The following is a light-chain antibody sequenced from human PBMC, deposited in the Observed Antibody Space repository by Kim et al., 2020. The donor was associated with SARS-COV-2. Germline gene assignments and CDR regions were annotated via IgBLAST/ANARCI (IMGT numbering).Light chain of an antibody. CDR2: GAS. Sequence: VFPAERATLSCRASQSVSRNLAWYQQKPGQAPRLLIHGASTRAAGIPARFSGSGSGTEFTLTISSLQSEDFAVYYCQQYNNWPPYTFGQGTKLEI. V-gene: IGKV3-15*01. J-gene: IGKJ2*01. CDR1: QSVSRN. CDR3: QQYNNWPPYT.